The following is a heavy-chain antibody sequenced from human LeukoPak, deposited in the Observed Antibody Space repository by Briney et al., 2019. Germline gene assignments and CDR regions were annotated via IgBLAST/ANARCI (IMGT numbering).Heavy chain of an antibody. J-gene: IGHJ4*02. CDR1: GYTFTGYY. CDR3: ARDNIVVVAATKAYYFDY. D-gene: IGHD2-15*01. V-gene: IGHV1-2*02. Sequence: GASVKVSCKASGYTFTGYYMRWVRQAPGQGLEWMGWINPNSGGTNYAQKFQGRVTMTRDTSISTAYMELSRLRSDDTAVYYCARDNIVVVAATKAYYFDYWGQGTLVTVSS. CDR2: INPNSGGT.